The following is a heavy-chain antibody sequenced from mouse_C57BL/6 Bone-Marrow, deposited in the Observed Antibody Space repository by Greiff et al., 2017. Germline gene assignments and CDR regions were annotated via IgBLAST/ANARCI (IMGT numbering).Heavy chain of an antibody. CDR3: ARWFIKGYFDV. D-gene: IGHD1-1*01. V-gene: IGHV1-72*01. Sequence: QVQLQQPGAELVKPGASVKLSCKASGYTFTSYWMHWVKQRPGRGLEWIGRIDPNSGGTKYNEKFKGKATLTVDKPSSTAYMQLSSLTSEDSAVYDCARWFIKGYFDVWGTGTTVTVSS. CDR2: IDPNSGGT. CDR1: GYTFTSYW. J-gene: IGHJ1*03.